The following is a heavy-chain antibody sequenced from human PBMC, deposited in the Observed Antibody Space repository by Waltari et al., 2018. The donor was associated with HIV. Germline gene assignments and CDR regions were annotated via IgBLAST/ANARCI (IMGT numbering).Heavy chain of an antibody. J-gene: IGHJ6*02. CDR3: ARTIFGVMITSDFFYGMDV. CDR1: GFIFGDYA. CDR2: ISFDGNNA. Sequence: EQLVESGGGVAQPGRSLRLSCSASGFIFGDYAMHWVRQAPGKGLEWVGLISFDGNNAYYADSVKGRFTISRDNSKNTMSLQMNSLRSDDTALYYCARTIFGVMITSDFFYGMDVWGQGTTVTVS. D-gene: IGHD3-3*01. V-gene: IGHV3-30-3*01.